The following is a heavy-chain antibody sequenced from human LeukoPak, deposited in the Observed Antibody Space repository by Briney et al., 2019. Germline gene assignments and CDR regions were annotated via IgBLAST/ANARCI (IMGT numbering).Heavy chain of an antibody. CDR3: ARLYSGSYSYYDY. CDR2: INHSGST. J-gene: IGHJ4*02. CDR1: GGSFSGYY. V-gene: IGHV4-34*01. D-gene: IGHD1-26*01. Sequence: SETLSLTCAVYGGSFSGYYWSWIRQPPGKGLEWIGEINHSGSTNYNPSLKSRVTISVDTSKNQFSLKLSSVTAADTAVYYCARLYSGSYSYYDYWGQGTLVTVSS.